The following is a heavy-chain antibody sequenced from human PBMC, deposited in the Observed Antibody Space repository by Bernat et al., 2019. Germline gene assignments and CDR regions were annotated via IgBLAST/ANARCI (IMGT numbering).Heavy chain of an antibody. Sequence: QVQLVESGGGVVQPGRSLRLSCAASGFTFSSYGMHWVRQAPGKGLEWVAVIWYDGSNKYYADSVKGRFTISRDNSKNTLYLQMNSLRAEDTAVYYCARLEYSSSHNCFDPWGQGTLVTVSS. D-gene: IGHD6-6*01. V-gene: IGHV3-33*01. CDR2: IWYDGSNK. CDR1: GFTFSSYG. J-gene: IGHJ5*02. CDR3: ARLEYSSSHNCFDP.